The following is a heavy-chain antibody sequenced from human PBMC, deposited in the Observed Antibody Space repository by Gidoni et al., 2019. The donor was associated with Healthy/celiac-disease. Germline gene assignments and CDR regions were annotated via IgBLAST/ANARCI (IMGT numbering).Heavy chain of an antibody. V-gene: IGHV4-34*01. CDR2: INHSGST. D-gene: IGHD6-19*01. J-gene: IGHJ5*02. CDR1: GGSFRGYY. Sequence: QVQLQQWGAGLLKPSETLSLTCAVYGGSFRGYYWSWIRQPPGKGLEWIGEINHSGSTNYNPSLKSRVTISVETSKNQFSLKLSSVTAADTAVYYCARGQIAVAREPNWFDPWGQGTLVTVSS. CDR3: ARGQIAVAREPNWFDP.